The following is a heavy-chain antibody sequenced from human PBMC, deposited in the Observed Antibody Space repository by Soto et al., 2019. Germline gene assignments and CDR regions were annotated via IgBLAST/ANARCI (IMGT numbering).Heavy chain of an antibody. D-gene: IGHD4-4*01. V-gene: IGHV4-30-4*02. CDR1: GGSISSGDYY. CDR2: IYYSGST. Sequence: SETLSLTCTVSGGSISSGDYYWSWIRQPPGKGLEWIGYIYYSGSTYYNPSLKSRVTISVDTSKNQFSLKLSSVTAADTAVYYCARTSDGDDYSNRDNWFDPWGQGTLVTVS. J-gene: IGHJ5*02. CDR3: ARTSDGDDYSNRDNWFDP.